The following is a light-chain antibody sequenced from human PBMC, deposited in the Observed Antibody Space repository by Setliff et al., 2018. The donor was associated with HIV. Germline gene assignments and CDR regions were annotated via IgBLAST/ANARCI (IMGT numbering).Light chain of an antibody. Sequence: EIVLTQSPGTLSLSPGGRATLSCRASQSVSSSHLAWYQQKPGRAPRLLIYAASRRATGIPDRFSGGGSGPDFTLTIRGLEPEDSAVYYCHHYGTSPRTFGQGTKVDIK. CDR1: QSVSSSH. V-gene: IGKV3-20*01. J-gene: IGKJ1*01. CDR3: HHYGTSPRT. CDR2: AAS.